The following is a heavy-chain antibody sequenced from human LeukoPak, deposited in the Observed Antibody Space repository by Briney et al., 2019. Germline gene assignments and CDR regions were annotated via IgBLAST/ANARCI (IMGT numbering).Heavy chain of an antibody. CDR2: INSDGSST. J-gene: IGHJ6*02. CDR1: GFTFSSYW. D-gene: IGHD7-27*01. Sequence: GGSLRLSYAASGFTFSSYWMHWVRQAPGEGLVWVSRINSDGSSTSYADSVKGRFTISRDNAKNTLYLQMNSLRAEDTAVYYCALGFSYYYGMDVWGQGTTVTVSS. V-gene: IGHV3-74*01. CDR3: ALGFSYYYGMDV.